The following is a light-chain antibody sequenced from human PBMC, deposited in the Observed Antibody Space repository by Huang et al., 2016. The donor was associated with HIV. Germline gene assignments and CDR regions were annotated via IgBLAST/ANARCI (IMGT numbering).Light chain of an antibody. Sequence: EIVLTQSPGTLSVSPGETATLSCRASQTISKNYLAWHQQKPGQAPRLLIHAASTRVTGIPDRFSGSGSGTDFNFTINRLGPEDFAVYYCQQYGTSPYTFGQGPSWRS. CDR3: QQYGTSPYT. CDR1: QTISKNY. V-gene: IGKV3-20*01. CDR2: AAS. J-gene: IGKJ2*01.